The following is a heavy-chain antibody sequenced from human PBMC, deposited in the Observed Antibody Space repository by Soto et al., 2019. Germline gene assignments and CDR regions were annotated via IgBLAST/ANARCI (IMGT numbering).Heavy chain of an antibody. CDR1: GGSISSGDYY. V-gene: IGHV4-30-4*02. J-gene: IGHJ4*02. CDR3: ARDYCGGDCLDY. Sequence: SETLSLTCTVSGGSISSGDYYWSWIRQPPGKGLEWIGYIYYSGSTYYNPSLKSRVTISVDTSKNQFSLRAEDTAVYYCARDYCGGDCLDYWGQGTLVTVSS. CDR2: IYYSGST. D-gene: IGHD2-21*01.